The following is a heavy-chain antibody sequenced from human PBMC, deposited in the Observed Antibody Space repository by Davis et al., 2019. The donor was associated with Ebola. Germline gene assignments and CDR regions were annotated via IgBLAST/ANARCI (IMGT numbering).Heavy chain of an antibody. J-gene: IGHJ6*02. V-gene: IGHV3-73*01. Sequence: GESLKISCAASGFTFSGFAMHWVRQASGKGLEWVGRIRSKANSYATAYAASVKGRFTISRDDSKNTAYLQMNSLKTEDTAVYYCARVGTTPYYYYGMDVWGQGTTVTVSS. CDR3: ARVGTTPYYYYGMDV. CDR1: GFTFSGFA. D-gene: IGHD4-11*01. CDR2: IRSKANSYAT.